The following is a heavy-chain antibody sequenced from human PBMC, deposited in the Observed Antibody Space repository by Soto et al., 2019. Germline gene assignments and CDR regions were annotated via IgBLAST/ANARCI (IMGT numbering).Heavy chain of an antibody. CDR3: ARYIASPGGDYFDS. J-gene: IGHJ4*02. D-gene: IGHD2-21*01. Sequence: EVQLVESGGGLVKAGGSLRLFCTASGFTFRNYNMNWVRQAPGKGLEWVSSISTGGAYMFYADSVKGRLTISRDNAQNSLFLQIDSPRAEDTAVYYCARYIASPGGDYFDSWGQGTLVTVSS. CDR2: ISTGGAYM. CDR1: GFTFRNYN. V-gene: IGHV3-21*06.